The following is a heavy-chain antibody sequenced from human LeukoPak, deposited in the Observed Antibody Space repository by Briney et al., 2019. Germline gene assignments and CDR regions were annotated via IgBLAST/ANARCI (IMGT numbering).Heavy chain of an antibody. CDR3: AREVSIFGVVHYYYGMDV. J-gene: IGHJ6*02. Sequence: PGGSLRLSCAASGFTFSSYSMIWVRQAPGKGREWVSSISSSSSYIYYADSVKRRFTISRDNAKNSLYLQMNSLRAEDTAVYYCAREVSIFGVVHYYYGMDVWGQGTTVTVSS. CDR2: ISSSSSYI. CDR1: GFTFSSYS. V-gene: IGHV3-21*01. D-gene: IGHD3-3*01.